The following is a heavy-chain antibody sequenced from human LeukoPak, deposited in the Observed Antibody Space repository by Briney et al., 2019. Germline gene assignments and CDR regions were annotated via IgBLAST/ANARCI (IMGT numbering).Heavy chain of an antibody. CDR3: ASLNYYGSGSYNY. V-gene: IGHV1-2*02. CDR2: INPNSGGT. Sequence: ASVKVSCKASGYTFTGYYMHWVRQAPGQGLEWMGWINPNSGGTNYAQKFQGRVTITRDTSISTAYMEPSRLRSDDTAVYYCASLNYYGSGSYNYWGQGTLVTVSS. CDR1: GYTFTGYY. J-gene: IGHJ4*02. D-gene: IGHD3-10*01.